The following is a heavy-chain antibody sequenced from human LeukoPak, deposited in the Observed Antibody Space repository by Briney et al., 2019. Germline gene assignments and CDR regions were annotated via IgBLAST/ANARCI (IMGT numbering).Heavy chain of an antibody. CDR3: AKDGIGVIADYYYYYYMDV. CDR2: IWYDGSNK. CDR1: GFTFSSYG. D-gene: IGHD2-21*01. Sequence: PGRSLRLSCAASGFTFSSYGMHWVRQAPGKGLEWVAVIWYDGSNKYYADSVKGRFTISRDNSKNTLYLQMNSLRAEDTAVYYCAKDGIGVIADYYYYYYMDVWGKGTTVTVSS. J-gene: IGHJ6*03. V-gene: IGHV3-33*06.